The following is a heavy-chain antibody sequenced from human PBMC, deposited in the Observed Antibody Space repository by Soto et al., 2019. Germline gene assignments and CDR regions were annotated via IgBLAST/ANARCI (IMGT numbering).Heavy chain of an antibody. CDR3: ARDRRGRAYNINYYYYGMDV. Sequence: QVQLIQSGAEVQKPGASVKVSCKTSGYTFTGNFIHWVRQAPGQGLEWMGIINPSGGSTTYAQKSQNKATMTTDPSKTTVYMDLSSLTSEDTAEYYCARDRRGRAYNINYYYYGMDVWGPGTTVIVPS. J-gene: IGHJ6*02. V-gene: IGHV1-46*01. D-gene: IGHD1-1*01. CDR2: INPSGGST. CDR1: GYTFTGNF.